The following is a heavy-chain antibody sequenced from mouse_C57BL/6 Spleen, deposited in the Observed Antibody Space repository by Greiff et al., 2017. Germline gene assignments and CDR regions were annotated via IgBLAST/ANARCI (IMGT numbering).Heavy chain of an antibody. Sequence: VQLQQPGTELVKPGASVKLSCKASGYTFTSYWMHWVKQRPGPGLAWIGNINPSNGGTNYNEKFKCKATLTVDKSSSTAYMQLSILTSEDSAVYYCARIYYGNYNYFDNWGQGTTLTVSS. CDR1: GYTFTSYW. J-gene: IGHJ2*01. CDR3: ARIYYGNYNYFDN. CDR2: INPSNGGT. D-gene: IGHD2-1*01. V-gene: IGHV1-53*01.